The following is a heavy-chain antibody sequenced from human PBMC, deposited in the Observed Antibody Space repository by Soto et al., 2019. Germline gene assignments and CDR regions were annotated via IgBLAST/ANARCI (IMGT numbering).Heavy chain of an antibody. CDR2: ISYDGSNK. CDR1: EFTFSSYA. J-gene: IGHJ6*02. V-gene: IGHV3-30-3*01. D-gene: IGHD5-18*01. Sequence: GGSLRLSCAASEFTFSSYAMYWVRQAPGKGLEWVAVISYDGSNKYYGDSVKGRFTISRDNSKNTLYLEMNSLRAEDTAVYYCARDRRGYSYGYGMNVWGQGTTVTVSS. CDR3: ARDRRGYSYGYGMNV.